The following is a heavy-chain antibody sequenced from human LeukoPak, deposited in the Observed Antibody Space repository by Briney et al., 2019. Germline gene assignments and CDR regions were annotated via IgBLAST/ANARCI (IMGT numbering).Heavy chain of an antibody. J-gene: IGHJ5*02. V-gene: IGHV1-18*01. CDR3: ARDLKYNILTGFRSSFGFDP. CDR1: GGTFSSYA. Sequence: ASVKVSCKASGGTFSSYAISWVRQAPGQGLEWMGWISAYNGNTKYAQKFQDRVTMTTDTSTSTAYMELRSLRSDDTAVYYCARDLKYNILTGFRSSFGFDPWGQGTLVTVSS. D-gene: IGHD3-9*01. CDR2: ISAYNGNT.